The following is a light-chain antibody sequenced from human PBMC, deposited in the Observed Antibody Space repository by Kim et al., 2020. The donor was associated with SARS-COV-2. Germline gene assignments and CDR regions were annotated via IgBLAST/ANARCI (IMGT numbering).Light chain of an antibody. CDR1: QNIRSN. J-gene: IGKJ1*01. V-gene: IGKV3-15*01. CDR2: GAS. Sequence: EMVMTQSPATLSVSPGDRATLSCKTSQNIRSNLAWYQQRPGQPPRLLIYGASTRATGVPARFSGSGSGAEFTLTISSLQSEDFAVYFCQQYNDRPPWTFGRRTKVDIK. CDR3: QQYNDRPPWT.